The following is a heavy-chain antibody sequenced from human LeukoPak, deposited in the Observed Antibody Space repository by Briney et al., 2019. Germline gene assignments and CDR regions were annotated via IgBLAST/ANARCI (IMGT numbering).Heavy chain of an antibody. D-gene: IGHD2-2*02. CDR3: AKDSAAIGDYGMDV. V-gene: IGHV3-43*02. CDR2: ISGDGGST. Sequence: GGSLRLSCAASGFTFDDYAMHWVCQAPGKGLEWVSLISGDGGSTYYADSVKGRFTISRDNSKNSLYLQMNSLRTEDTALYYCAKDSAAIGDYGMDVWGQGTTVTVSS. CDR1: GFTFDDYA. J-gene: IGHJ6*02.